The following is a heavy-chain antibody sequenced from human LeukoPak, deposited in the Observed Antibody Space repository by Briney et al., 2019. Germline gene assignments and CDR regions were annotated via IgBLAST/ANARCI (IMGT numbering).Heavy chain of an antibody. V-gene: IGHV3-21*01. CDR1: GFTFSDYN. CDR2: ISGYSDYL. Sequence: GGSLRLSCAASGFTFSDYNMNWVRQAPGKGLEWVSSISGYSDYLYYADSLKGRFTVSRDNAENSLFLQMNSLRSEDTAVYYCARDRMTRGDAFDLWGQGTMVTVSS. CDR3: ARDRMTRGDAFDL. J-gene: IGHJ3*01.